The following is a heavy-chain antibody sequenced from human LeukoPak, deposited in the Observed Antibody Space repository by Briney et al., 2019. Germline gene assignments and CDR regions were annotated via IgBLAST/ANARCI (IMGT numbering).Heavy chain of an antibody. Sequence: ASVKISCKASGYIFTKYVVHWVRQAPGQRPEWMGWIKAGNGDTKYSQNFQDRLTITRDTSASTVYMELSSLTSEDTALYYCARDDCGDTCYPGGYWGQGTLVTVSS. CDR3: ARDDCGDTCYPGGY. V-gene: IGHV1-3*01. CDR1: GYIFTKYV. CDR2: IKAGNGDT. J-gene: IGHJ4*02. D-gene: IGHD2-21*01.